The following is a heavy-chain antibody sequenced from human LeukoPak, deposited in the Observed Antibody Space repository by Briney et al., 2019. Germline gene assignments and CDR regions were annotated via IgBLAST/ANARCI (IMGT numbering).Heavy chain of an antibody. CDR2: IYYSGST. V-gene: IGHV4-59*01. CDR3: AREGRGYSYGYAYYYGMDV. J-gene: IGHJ6*02. D-gene: IGHD5-18*01. CDR1: GGSISSYY. Sequence: PSETLSLTCTVSGGSISSYYWSWIRQPPGKGLEWIGYIYYSGSTNNNPSLKSRVTISVDTSKNQFSLKLSSVTAADTAVYYCAREGRGYSYGYAYYYGMDVWGQGTTVTVSS.